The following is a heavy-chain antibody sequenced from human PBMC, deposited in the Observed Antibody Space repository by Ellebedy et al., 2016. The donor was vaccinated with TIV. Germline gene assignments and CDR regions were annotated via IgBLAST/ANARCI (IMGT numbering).Heavy chain of an antibody. J-gene: IGHJ2*01. Sequence: PGGSLRLSCAASGFTFNSYWMSWVRQAPGKGLEWVANIKQDGSEKYYVDSVKGRFTISRDNAKNSLYLQMNSLRDEDTAVYYCSKLRGATGSWYFDLWGRGTLVPVSS. V-gene: IGHV3-7*01. D-gene: IGHD1-26*01. CDR1: GFTFNSYW. CDR2: IKQDGSEK. CDR3: SKLRGATGSWYFDL.